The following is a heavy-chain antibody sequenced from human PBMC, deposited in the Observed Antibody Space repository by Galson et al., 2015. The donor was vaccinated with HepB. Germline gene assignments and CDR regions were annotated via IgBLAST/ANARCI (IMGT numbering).Heavy chain of an antibody. CDR2: IPYDGSNK. CDR1: GFTFSNYG. V-gene: IGHV3-30*18. Sequence: SLRLYCAASGFTFSNYGMHWVRQAPGKGLEWVAVIPYDGSNKYYADSVKGRFTISRDNSKNTLYLQMNSLRAEDTALYYCAKDPYLYSALAGTMAGFDYWGQGTLVTVSS. CDR3: AKDPYLYSALAGTMAGFDY. J-gene: IGHJ4*02. D-gene: IGHD6-19*01.